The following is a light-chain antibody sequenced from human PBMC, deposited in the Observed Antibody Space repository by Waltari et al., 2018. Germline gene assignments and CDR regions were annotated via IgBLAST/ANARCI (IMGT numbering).Light chain of an antibody. J-gene: IGKJ1*01. CDR1: QSITNF. V-gene: IGKV1-39*01. Sequence: DIQMTQSPSSLSASVGDRVTITCRASQSITNFLNWYQHKPGTAPKLLIYAASSLVSGAPSRFNGRRSGTDFTLTITSLQPEDVGNYYCQQTYSSPTFGQGTKVEI. CDR2: AAS. CDR3: QQTYSSPT.